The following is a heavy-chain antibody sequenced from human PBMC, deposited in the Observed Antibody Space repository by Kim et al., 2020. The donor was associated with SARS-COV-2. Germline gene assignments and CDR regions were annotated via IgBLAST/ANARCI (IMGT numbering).Heavy chain of an antibody. J-gene: IGHJ3*02. D-gene: IGHD3-10*01. V-gene: IGHV4-31*02. CDR3: ARDGYYGSGSYALGAFDI. Sequence: KSRVTISVDTSKNQFSLKLSSVTAADPAVYYCARDGYYGSGSYALGAFDIWGQGTMVTVSS.